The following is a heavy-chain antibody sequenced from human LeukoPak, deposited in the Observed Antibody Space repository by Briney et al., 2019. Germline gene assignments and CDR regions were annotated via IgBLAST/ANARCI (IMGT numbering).Heavy chain of an antibody. Sequence: SETLSLTCTVSGGSISSYYWSWIRQPPGKGLEWIGYISYSGSTNYHPSLKSRVSVDTSKNQYSLKLSSVTAADTAVYYCARYIWGSYPTFEDYWGQGTLVTVSS. D-gene: IGHD3-16*02. CDR2: ISYSGST. V-gene: IGHV4-59*01. CDR3: ARYIWGSYPTFEDY. J-gene: IGHJ4*02. CDR1: GGSISSYY.